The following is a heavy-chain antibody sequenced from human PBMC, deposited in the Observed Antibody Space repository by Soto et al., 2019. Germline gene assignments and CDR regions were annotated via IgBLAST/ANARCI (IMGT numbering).Heavy chain of an antibody. Sequence: ASVKVSRKGSGGTFNSYAISWVRQAPGQGLDWMGGIIPIFGTANYAQKFQGRVTITADESTSTAYMELSSLRSEDAAVYYCARAHCSGGSCYSSYYYYGMDVWGQGTTVTVSS. CDR2: IIPIFGTA. D-gene: IGHD2-15*01. CDR1: GGTFNSYA. V-gene: IGHV1-69*13. CDR3: ARAHCSGGSCYSSYYYYGMDV. J-gene: IGHJ6*02.